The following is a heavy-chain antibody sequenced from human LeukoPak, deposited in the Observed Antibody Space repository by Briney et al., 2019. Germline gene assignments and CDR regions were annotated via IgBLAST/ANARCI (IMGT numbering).Heavy chain of an antibody. CDR2: ISSSANSI. J-gene: IGHJ6*03. V-gene: IGHV3-48*04. D-gene: IGHD1-1*01. CDR1: GFTFSDYS. CDR3: AREGTGRYYYYYYMDV. Sequence: GGSLRLSCAASGFTFSDYSMNWVRQAPGKGLEWVSYISSSANSIYYADSVKGRFTISRDNAKKSLYLQMNSLRAEDTAVYYCAREGTGRYYYYYYMDVWGKGTTVTVSS.